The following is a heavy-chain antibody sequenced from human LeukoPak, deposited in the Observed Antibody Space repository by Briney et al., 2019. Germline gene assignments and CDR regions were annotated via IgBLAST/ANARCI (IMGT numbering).Heavy chain of an antibody. CDR2: IKQDGSEK. D-gene: IGHD3-22*01. Sequence: GGSLRLSCAASGFTFSSYWMSWVRQAPGKGLEWVANIKQDGSEKYYVDSVKGRFTISRDNAKNSLYLQMNSLRAEDTAVYYCAREVHYYDRDYFDYWGQGTLVTVSS. V-gene: IGHV3-7*03. CDR3: AREVHYYDRDYFDY. J-gene: IGHJ4*02. CDR1: GFTFSSYW.